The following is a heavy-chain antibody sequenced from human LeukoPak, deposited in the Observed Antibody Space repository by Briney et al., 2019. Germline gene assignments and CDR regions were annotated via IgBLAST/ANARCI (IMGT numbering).Heavy chain of an antibody. J-gene: IGHJ4*02. CDR2: ISGSGGST. CDR3: AKGRVSGSYLGYYFDY. D-gene: IGHD1-26*01. V-gene: IGHV3-23*01. Sequence: GGSLRLSCAASGFTFSSYAMSWVRQAPGKGLEWVSAISGSGGSTYYADSVKGRFTISRDNSKNTLYLQMNSLRAEDTAVYYCAKGRVSGSYLGYYFDYWGQGTLVTVSS. CDR1: GFTFSSYA.